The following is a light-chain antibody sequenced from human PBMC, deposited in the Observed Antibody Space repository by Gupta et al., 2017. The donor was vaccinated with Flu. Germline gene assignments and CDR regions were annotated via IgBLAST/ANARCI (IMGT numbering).Light chain of an antibody. CDR2: AAS. CDR1: QNISSY. Sequence: DIHMTQSPSSLSASVGDRVTITCRASQNISSYFNWYQQKPGKAPKLLIYAASSLQSGVPSMFSGSGSGTDFTLTISSLQPEDFATYYYQQRYTPSTFGQGTKVEIK. CDR3: QQRYTPST. V-gene: IGKV1-39*01. J-gene: IGKJ2*01.